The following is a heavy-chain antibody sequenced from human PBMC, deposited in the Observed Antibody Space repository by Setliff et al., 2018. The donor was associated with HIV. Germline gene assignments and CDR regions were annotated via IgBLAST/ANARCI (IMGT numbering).Heavy chain of an antibody. V-gene: IGHV4-61*09. D-gene: IGHD3-22*01. J-gene: IGHJ3*02. CDR2: IYTSGST. CDR3: ARILLYDSSAYFVNAFDI. Sequence: KASETLSLTCTVSGGSISSGSNYWSWIRQPAGKGLEWIGHIYTSGSTNYNPSLKSRVTISVDTSKNQFYLKLSSVTAADTAVYYCARILLYDSSAYFVNAFDIWGQGTVVTVSS. CDR1: GGSISSGSNY.